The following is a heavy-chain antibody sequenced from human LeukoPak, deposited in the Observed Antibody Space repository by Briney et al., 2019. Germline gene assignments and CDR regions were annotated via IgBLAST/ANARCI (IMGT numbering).Heavy chain of an antibody. V-gene: IGHV3-15*01. Sequence: GGSLRLSCVASGFTLSSAWMSWVRQAPGKGLEWVGRIKTKTDGGTPDYAAPVKGRFTISRDDSRNTLYLQKNSLKTEDTAVYYCTTYRVGEQWMIPNYWGQGTLVTVSS. D-gene: IGHD6-19*01. CDR2: IKTKTDGGTP. CDR1: GFTLSSAW. J-gene: IGHJ4*02. CDR3: TTYRVGEQWMIPNY.